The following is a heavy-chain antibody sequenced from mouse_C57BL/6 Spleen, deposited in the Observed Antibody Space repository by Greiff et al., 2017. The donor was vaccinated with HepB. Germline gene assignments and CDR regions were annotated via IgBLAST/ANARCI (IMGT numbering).Heavy chain of an antibody. Sequence: EVQLQQSGAELVRPGASVKLSCTASGFNIKDDYMHWVKQRPEQGLEWIGWIDPENGDTEYASKFQGKATITADTSSNTAYLQLSSLTSEDTAVYYCTTRGDSSGYGWFAYWGQGTLVTVSA. J-gene: IGHJ3*01. CDR1: GFNIKDDY. D-gene: IGHD3-2*02. CDR2: IDPENGDT. V-gene: IGHV14-4*01. CDR3: TTRGDSSGYGWFAY.